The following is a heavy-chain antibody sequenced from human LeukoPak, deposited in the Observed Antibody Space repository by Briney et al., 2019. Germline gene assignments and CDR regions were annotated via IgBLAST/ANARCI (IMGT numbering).Heavy chain of an antibody. D-gene: IGHD4-17*01. Sequence: SETLSLTCTVSGASISSYYWTWIRQPPGKGLEWIGYISYSGSTNYNPSLKSRVTMSVDASKNRFSLKLSSVTAADAAVYYCARGSGDYGLNYFDYWGQGTLVTVSS. CDR3: ARGSGDYGLNYFDY. V-gene: IGHV4-59*01. J-gene: IGHJ4*02. CDR1: GASISSYY. CDR2: ISYSGST.